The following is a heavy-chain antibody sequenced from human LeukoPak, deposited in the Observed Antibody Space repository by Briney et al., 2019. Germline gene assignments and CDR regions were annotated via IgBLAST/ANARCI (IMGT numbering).Heavy chain of an antibody. J-gene: IGHJ6*02. CDR1: GYTFTIYD. CDR2: MNPNSGNT. CDR3: ASFLKDYYYYGMDV. D-gene: IGHD2/OR15-2a*01. Sequence: ASVKVLCNSSGYTFTIYDIICARKPTGLGFELMGWMNPNSGNTGYAQKFQGRVTMTRNTSISTAYMELSSLRSEDTAVYYCASFLKDYYYYGMDVWGQGTTVTVSS. V-gene: IGHV1-8*01.